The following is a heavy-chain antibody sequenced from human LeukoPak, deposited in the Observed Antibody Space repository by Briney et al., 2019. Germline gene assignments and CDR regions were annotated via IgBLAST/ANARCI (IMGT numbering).Heavy chain of an antibody. D-gene: IGHD1-26*01. CDR1: GYTLTGYY. CDR3: ARDYGGSYRNWFDP. CDR2: INPNSGGT. J-gene: IGHJ5*02. V-gene: IGHV1-2*02. Sequence: ASVKVSCKASGYTLTGYYMHWVRQAPGQGLEWMGWINPNSGGTNYAQKFQGRVTMTRDTSISTAYMELSRLRSDDTAVYYCARDYGGSYRNWFDPWGQGTLVTVSS.